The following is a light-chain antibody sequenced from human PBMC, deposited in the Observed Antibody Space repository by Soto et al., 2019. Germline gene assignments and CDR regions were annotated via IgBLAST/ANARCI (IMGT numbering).Light chain of an antibody. CDR2: WAS. CDR1: QSVLYSSHNKNY. J-gene: IGKJ1*01. CDR3: QQSYSTPQT. Sequence: DIVMTQSPDSLAVSLGERATINCKSSQSVLYSSHNKNYLAWYQQKPGQPPKLLIYWASTRESGVPDRFSGSGSGTDFTLTISSLQAEDVAVYYCQQSYSTPQTFGQGTKVDI. V-gene: IGKV4-1*01.